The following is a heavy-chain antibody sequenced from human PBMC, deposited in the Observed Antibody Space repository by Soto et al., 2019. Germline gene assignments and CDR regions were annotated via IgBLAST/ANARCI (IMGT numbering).Heavy chain of an antibody. V-gene: IGHV4-31*03. D-gene: IGHD3-10*01. CDR2: IYYSGST. CDR1: GGSISSDGNY. CDR3: ARARMVRGIIYYYGMDV. J-gene: IGHJ6*02. Sequence: QVQLQESGPGLVKSSQTLSLTCTVSGGSISSDGNYWSWIRQHPGKGLGWIGYIYYSGSTYYNPSLKRRVTISVDTSKNQFSLKLNSVTAADTAVYYCARARMVRGIIYYYGMDVWGQGTTVTVSS.